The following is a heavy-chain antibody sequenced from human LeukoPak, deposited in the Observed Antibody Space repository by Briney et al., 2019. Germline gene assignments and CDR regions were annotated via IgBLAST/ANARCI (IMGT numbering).Heavy chain of an antibody. CDR1: GFTFSSYG. V-gene: IGHV3-23*01. CDR3: AKEFPLAINPTYGDY. D-gene: IGHD2-2*02. J-gene: IGHJ4*02. CDR2: ISGSGGST. Sequence: GGSLRLSCAASGFTFSSYGMHWVRQAPGKGLEWVSAISGSGGSTYYADSVKGRFTISRDNSKNTLYLQMNSLRAEDTAVYYCAKEFPLAINPTYGDYWGQGTLVTVSS.